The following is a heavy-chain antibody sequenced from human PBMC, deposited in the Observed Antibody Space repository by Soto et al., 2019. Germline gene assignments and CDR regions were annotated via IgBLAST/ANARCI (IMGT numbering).Heavy chain of an antibody. J-gene: IGHJ4*02. Sequence: PSETLSLTCTVSGGPISTYYWNWVRQPPGKGLEWIGYIYNSETTSYNPSLKSRVTILLDTSKHQFSLKLSSVTAADTAMYYCAGGDGYGGIRDLDYWGQGTLVTVSS. D-gene: IGHD4-17*01. CDR1: GGPISTYY. CDR3: AGGDGYGGIRDLDY. CDR2: IYNSETT. V-gene: IGHV4-59*01.